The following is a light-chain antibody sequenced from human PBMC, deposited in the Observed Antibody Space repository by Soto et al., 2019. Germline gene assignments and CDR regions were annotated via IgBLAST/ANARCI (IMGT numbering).Light chain of an antibody. V-gene: IGKV3-20*01. CDR2: GAS. CDR3: HQYDSWT. CDR1: QSFNSIY. Sequence: EIVLTQSPGTLSLSPGERATLSCRASQSFNSIYLGWYQQKPGQAPRLLIYGASSRATGIPDRFSGSGSGTDFTLTISRLEPEDFAVYYCHQYDSWTFGQGTKVDIK. J-gene: IGKJ1*01.